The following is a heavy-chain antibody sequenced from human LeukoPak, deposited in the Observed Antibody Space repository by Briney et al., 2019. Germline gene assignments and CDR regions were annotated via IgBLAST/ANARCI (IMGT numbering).Heavy chain of an antibody. D-gene: IGHD3-22*01. CDR3: AKAINYYDSSGYVDY. V-gene: IGHV3-23*01. Sequence: PGGSLRLSCAASGFTVSSNYMSWVRQAPGKGLEWVSAISGSGGSTYYADSVKGRFTISRDNSKNTLYLQMNSLRAEDTAVYYCAKAINYYDSSGYVDYWGQGTLVTVSS. J-gene: IGHJ4*02. CDR2: ISGSGGST. CDR1: GFTVSSNY.